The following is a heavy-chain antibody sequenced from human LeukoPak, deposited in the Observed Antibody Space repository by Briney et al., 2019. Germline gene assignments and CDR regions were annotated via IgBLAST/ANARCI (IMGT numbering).Heavy chain of an antibody. Sequence: KPGESLKISCKGYGYSFTNYWITWVRQMPGEGLEWMGIIYPGDSDTRYSPSFQGQVTISVDKSISTAYLQWSSLKASDTAMYYCARLGPAPPPSSSFFDYWGQGTLVTVSS. J-gene: IGHJ4*02. CDR1: GYSFTNYW. CDR3: ARLGPAPPPSSSFFDY. D-gene: IGHD6-6*01. CDR2: IYPGDSDT. V-gene: IGHV5-51*03.